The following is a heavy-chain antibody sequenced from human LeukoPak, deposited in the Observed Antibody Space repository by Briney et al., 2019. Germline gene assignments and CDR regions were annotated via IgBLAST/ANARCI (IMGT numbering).Heavy chain of an antibody. CDR1: GGSISSSSYY. CDR3: ARQRISGGSCSVDY. V-gene: IGHV4-39*01. Sequence: KPSETLSLTCTVSGGSISSSSYYWGWIRQPPGKGLEWIGSIYYSGSTYYNPSLKSRVTISVDTSKNQFSLKLSSVTAADTAVYYCARQRISGGSCSVDYWGQGTLVTVSS. D-gene: IGHD2-15*01. J-gene: IGHJ4*02. CDR2: IYYSGST.